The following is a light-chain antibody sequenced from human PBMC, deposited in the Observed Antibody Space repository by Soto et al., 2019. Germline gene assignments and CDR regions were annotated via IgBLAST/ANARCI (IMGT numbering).Light chain of an antibody. V-gene: IGKV3-15*01. J-gene: IGKJ1*01. CDR2: GAS. CDR3: QQYNALPT. Sequence: EIVMTQSPATLFVSPGERAPLSFRASQSVRRNFAWYQLPTGQAPRPLIYGASTRSTGTPARCGGSGSRTDFTLTISILQSEDFAFYYYQQYNALPTFGHGTQVDIK. CDR1: QSVRRN.